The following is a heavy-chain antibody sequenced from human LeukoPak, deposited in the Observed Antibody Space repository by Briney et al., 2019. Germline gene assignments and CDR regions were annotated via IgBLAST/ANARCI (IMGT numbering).Heavy chain of an antibody. CDR1: GFIFSAYI. CDR3: TKERGEGDYSAFDI. Sequence: PAGSLRLSCTPSGFIFSAYIMDWVRQAPGKGLEWIARIRKRNDGYTTEYAASVKGRFVVSRDDSKDSMFLQMNSLEIEDTAVYYCTKERGEGDYSAFDIWGQGTMVAVSS. D-gene: IGHD1-26*01. V-gene: IGHV3-72*01. J-gene: IGHJ3*02. CDR2: IRKRNDGYTT.